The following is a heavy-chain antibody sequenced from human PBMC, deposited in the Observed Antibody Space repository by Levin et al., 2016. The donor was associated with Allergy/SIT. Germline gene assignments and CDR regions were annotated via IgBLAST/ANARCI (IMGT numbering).Heavy chain of an antibody. CDR2: ISSDGSTK. Sequence: GESLKISCVGSGFTFSNYWMHWVRQAPGKGLVWVSRISSDGSTKNYADSVKGRFTISRDNAKNTLYLQMNSLRAEDTALYYCAKDRVVRGVMGAFDVWGQGTVVTVSS. J-gene: IGHJ3*01. CDR3: AKDRVVRGVMGAFDV. V-gene: IGHV3-74*01. D-gene: IGHD3-10*01. CDR1: GFTFSNYW.